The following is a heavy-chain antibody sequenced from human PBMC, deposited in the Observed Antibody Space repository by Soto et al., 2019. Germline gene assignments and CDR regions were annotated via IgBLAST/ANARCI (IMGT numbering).Heavy chain of an antibody. CDR2: IYYSGST. CDR1: GGSISSYY. Sequence: SETLSLTCTVSGGSISSYYWSWIRQPPGKGLEWIGYIYYSGSTNYNPSLKSRVTISVDTSKNQFSLKLSSVTAADTAVYYCARVDYGSGLDYWGQGTLVTVSS. J-gene: IGHJ4*02. V-gene: IGHV4-59*01. D-gene: IGHD3-10*01. CDR3: ARVDYGSGLDY.